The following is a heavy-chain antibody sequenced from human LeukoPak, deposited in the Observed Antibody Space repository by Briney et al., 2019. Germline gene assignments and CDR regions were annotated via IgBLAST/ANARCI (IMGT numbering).Heavy chain of an antibody. CDR1: GGSFSGYY. J-gene: IGHJ4*02. CDR2: INHSGFI. CDR3: ARHVYYGSGVYYFDY. D-gene: IGHD3-10*01. Sequence: SETLSLTCDVYGGSFSGYYWSWTRQPPGKGLEWIGEINHSGFINYNPSLKSRVIISADTSKIQFSLKLTSVTAADTAVYYCARHVYYGSGVYYFDYWGQGTLVTVSS. V-gene: IGHV4-34*01.